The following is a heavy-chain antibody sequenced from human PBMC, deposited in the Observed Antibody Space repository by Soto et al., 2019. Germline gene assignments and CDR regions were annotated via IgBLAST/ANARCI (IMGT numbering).Heavy chain of an antibody. Sequence: SETLSLTCTVSGGSISSGGYYWSWIRQHPGKGLEWIGYIYYSGSTYYNPSLKSRVTISVDTSKNQFSLKLSSVTAADTAVYYCARVVYSSSWGKYYFDYWGQGTLVTGSS. V-gene: IGHV4-31*03. CDR3: ARVVYSSSWGKYYFDY. D-gene: IGHD6-13*01. CDR2: IYYSGST. J-gene: IGHJ4*02. CDR1: GGSISSGGYY.